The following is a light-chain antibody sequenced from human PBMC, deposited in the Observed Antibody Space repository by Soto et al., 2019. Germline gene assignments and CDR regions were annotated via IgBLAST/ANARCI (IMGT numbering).Light chain of an antibody. Sequence: ELVLPPSPGTLSVSPGARVTLSGRASQSISINLAWYQHKPGQAPRLLIHGASTRATGVPARISGSGSGTDFSLTISRLEPEDSAVYYCQQYGSSITVGQGTRLE. V-gene: IGKV3-20*01. CDR3: QQYGSSIT. J-gene: IGKJ5*01. CDR1: QSISIN. CDR2: GAS.